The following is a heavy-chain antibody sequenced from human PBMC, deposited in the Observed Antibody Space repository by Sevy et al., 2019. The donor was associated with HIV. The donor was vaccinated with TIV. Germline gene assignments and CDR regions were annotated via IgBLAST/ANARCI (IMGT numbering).Heavy chain of an antibody. D-gene: IGHD3-10*01. CDR2: ISYDGSNK. J-gene: IGHJ6*02. CDR1: GFTFSSYA. CDR3: VRDRVWWFGELHYYYGMDV. Sequence: GGSLRLSCAASGFTFSSYAMHWVRQAPGKGLEWVAVISYDGSNKYYADSVKGRFTISRDNSKNTLYLQMNSLRAEDTAVYYCVRDRVWWFGELHYYYGMDVWGQGTTVTVSS. V-gene: IGHV3-30-3*01.